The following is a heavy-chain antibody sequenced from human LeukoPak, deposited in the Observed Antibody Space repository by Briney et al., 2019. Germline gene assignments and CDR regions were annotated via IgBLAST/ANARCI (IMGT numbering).Heavy chain of an antibody. CDR2: ISGSGGST. CDR3: TTVPQFIVAAAFDI. J-gene: IGHJ3*02. CDR1: GFTFSNYA. V-gene: IGHV3-23*01. D-gene: IGHD5-12*01. Sequence: GGSLRLSCAASGFTFSNYAMSWVRQAPGKGLEWVSVISGSGGSTYYADSVKGRFTISRDNSKNTLYLQMNSLKTEDTAVYYCTTVPQFIVAAAFDIWGQGTMVTVSS.